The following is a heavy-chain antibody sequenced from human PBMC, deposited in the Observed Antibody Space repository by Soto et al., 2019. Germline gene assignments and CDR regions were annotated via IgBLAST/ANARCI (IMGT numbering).Heavy chain of an antibody. CDR2: ISHRSLTI. CDR3: ARGGGSSPFDY. V-gene: IGHV3-11*01. J-gene: IGHJ4*02. CDR1: GXTFSDHY. D-gene: IGHD6-6*01. Sequence: LRLSCAASGXTFSDHYMAWFRQTPERGLEWLAYISHRSLTIYHARSVKDRFTISRDDATDSLYLQLNSLRVEDTAVYFCARGGGSSPFDYWGQGTVVTVSS.